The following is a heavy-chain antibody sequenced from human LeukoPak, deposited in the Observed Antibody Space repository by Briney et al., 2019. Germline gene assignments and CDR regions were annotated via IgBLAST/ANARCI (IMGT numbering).Heavy chain of an antibody. CDR2: IIPIFGTA. Sequence: SVKVSCTASGYTFTSYGISWVRQAPGQGLEWMGGIIPIFGTANCAQKFQGRVTITADESTSTAYMELSSLRSEDTAVYYCAREGCGLYYYDSSGYCLDYWGQGTLVTVSS. CDR1: GYTFTSYG. CDR3: AREGCGLYYYDSSGYCLDY. D-gene: IGHD3-22*01. V-gene: IGHV1-69*13. J-gene: IGHJ4*02.